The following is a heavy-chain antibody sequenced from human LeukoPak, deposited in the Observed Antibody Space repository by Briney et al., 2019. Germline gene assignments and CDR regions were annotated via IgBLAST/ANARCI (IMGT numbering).Heavy chain of an antibody. D-gene: IGHD1-26*01. CDR1: GYTFTSYY. V-gene: IGHV1-46*01. CDR2: INPNGGST. CDR3: ARDSGSYDY. Sequence: GASVKVSCKTSGYTFTSYYMHWVRQAPGQGLEWMGLINPNGGSTSYAQKFQGRVTMTRDTSTSTVYMELSSLRSEDTAVYYCARDSGSYDYWGQGTLVTISS. J-gene: IGHJ4*02.